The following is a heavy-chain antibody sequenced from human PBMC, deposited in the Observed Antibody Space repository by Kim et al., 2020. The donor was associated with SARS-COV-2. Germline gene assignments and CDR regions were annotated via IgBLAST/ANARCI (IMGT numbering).Heavy chain of an antibody. CDR3: ARRAYYDYIWGSYLVNYFDD. J-gene: IGHJ4*02. CDR1: GFTFSSYS. Sequence: GGSLRLSCAASGFTFSSYSMNWVRQAPGKGLEWVSSISSSSSYIYYADSVKGRFTISRDNAKNSPYLQMNSLRAEDTAVYYCARRAYYDYIWGSYLVNYFDDWGQGTLITVSS. D-gene: IGHD3-16*01. V-gene: IGHV3-21*01. CDR2: ISSSSSYI.